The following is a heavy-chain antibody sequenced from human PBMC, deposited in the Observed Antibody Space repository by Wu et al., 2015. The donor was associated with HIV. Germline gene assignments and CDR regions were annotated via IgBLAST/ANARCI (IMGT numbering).Heavy chain of an antibody. CDR1: GGTFSSYA. J-gene: IGHJ6*02. V-gene: IGHV1-69*05. Sequence: QVQLVQSGAEVKKPGSSVKVSCKASGGTFSSYAISWVRQAPGQGLEWMGGIIPIFGTANYAQKFQGRVTITTDESTSTAYMELSSLRSEDTAVYYCARDRYYGSGRDTKHTYGMDVWGQGTTVTVSS. CDR3: ARDRYYGSGRDTKHTYGMDV. CDR2: IIPIFGTA. D-gene: IGHD3-10*01.